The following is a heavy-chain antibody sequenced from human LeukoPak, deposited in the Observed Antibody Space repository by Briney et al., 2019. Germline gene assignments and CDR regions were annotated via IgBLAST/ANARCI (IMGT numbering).Heavy chain of an antibody. CDR2: IASSGLNT. D-gene: IGHD6-19*01. CDR1: GFMFRDAA. Sequence: PGGSLRLSCAASGFMFRDAAMTWVRQAPGKGLEWVSLIASSGLNTYYADSVRGRFTISRDNSKNTLYLQMNSLRAEDTAVYYCAKHGSGRYFDYWGQGTLVTVSS. CDR3: AKHGSGRYFDY. V-gene: IGHV3-23*01. J-gene: IGHJ4*02.